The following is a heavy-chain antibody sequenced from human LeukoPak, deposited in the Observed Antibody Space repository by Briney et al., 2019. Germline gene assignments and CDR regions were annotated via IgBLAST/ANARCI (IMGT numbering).Heavy chain of an antibody. CDR1: GFTFSSYS. CDR3: ARAGGSTVSHSDY. V-gene: IGHV3-21*01. CDR2: ISSSTSYI. J-gene: IGHJ4*02. Sequence: GGSLRLSCAASGFTFSSYSMNWIRQAPGKGLEWVSSISSSTSYIYYADSVKGRFTISKDNAKNSPYLQMNSLRAEDTAVYYCARAGGSTVSHSDYWGQGTLVTASS. D-gene: IGHD4-17*01.